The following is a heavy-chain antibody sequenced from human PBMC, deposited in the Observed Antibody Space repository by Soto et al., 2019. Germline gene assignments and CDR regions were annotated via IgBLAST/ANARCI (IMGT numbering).Heavy chain of an antibody. J-gene: IGHJ3*02. Sequence: QVQLVQSGTEVRKPGSSVKVSCKASGGTFDSNAISWVRLAPGQGLEWMGGIIPIFGTINNAQKFQDRVTITAXEXAXMXXMERSSLRSEDTAIYYCAREGLTFGPGAVGGAFDIWGQGTLVTVSS. CDR2: IIPIFGTI. CDR3: AREGLTFGPGAVGGAFDI. D-gene: IGHD2-2*01. CDR1: GGTFDSNA. V-gene: IGHV1-69*12.